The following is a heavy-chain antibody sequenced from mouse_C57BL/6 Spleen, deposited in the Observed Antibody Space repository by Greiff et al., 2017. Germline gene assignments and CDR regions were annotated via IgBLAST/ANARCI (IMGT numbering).Heavy chain of an antibody. CDR2: IDPSDSYT. J-gene: IGHJ4*01. Sequence: VQLQQPGAELVMPGASVKLSCKASGYTFTSYWMHWVKQRPGQGLELIGEIDPSDSYTNYNQQFMGKSTLTVDKSSSTAYMQLSSLTSEDAAVYYCARSDDYDAMDYGGQGTSVTVSS. CDR3: ARSDDYDAMDY. V-gene: IGHV1-69*01. CDR1: GYTFTSYW.